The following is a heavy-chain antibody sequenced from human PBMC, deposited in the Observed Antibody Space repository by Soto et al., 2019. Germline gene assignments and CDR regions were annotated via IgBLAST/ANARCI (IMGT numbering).Heavy chain of an antibody. CDR1: GYTFTSYY. CDR3: AREGSRVGWLRLANNWFDP. D-gene: IGHD5-12*01. Sequence: GASVKVSCKASGYTFTSYYMHWVRQAPGQGLEWMGIINPSGGSTSYAQKFQGRVTMTRDTSTSTVYMELSSLRSEDTAVYYCAREGSRVGWLRLANNWFDPWGQGTLVTVSS. V-gene: IGHV1-46*03. CDR2: INPSGGST. J-gene: IGHJ5*02.